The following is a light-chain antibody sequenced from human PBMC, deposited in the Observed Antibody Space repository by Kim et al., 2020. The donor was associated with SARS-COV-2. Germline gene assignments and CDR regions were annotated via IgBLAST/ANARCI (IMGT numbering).Light chain of an antibody. CDR1: KLGDKY. V-gene: IGLV3-1*01. CDR2: QDS. Sequence: SYGLTQPPSVSVSPGQTASITCSGDKLGDKYACWYQQKPGQSPVLVIYQDSKRPSGIPERFSGSNSGNTATLTISGTQAMDEADYYCQAWDSSTYYVFAT. J-gene: IGLJ1*01. CDR3: QAWDSSTYYV.